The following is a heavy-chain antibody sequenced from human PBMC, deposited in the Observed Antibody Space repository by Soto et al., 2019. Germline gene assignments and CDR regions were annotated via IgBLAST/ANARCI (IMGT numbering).Heavy chain of an antibody. D-gene: IGHD3-3*01. Sequence: QVQLVQSGAEAKKPGSSATVSCKASGGTFSSYTISWVRQAPGQGLEWMGRIIPIHGIANYAQKFQGRVTITADKSASTAYMELSILRSEDTAVYYCASSDYAFYLCQGTLLTVSP. J-gene: IGHJ4*02. CDR2: IIPIHGIA. CDR3: ASSDYAFY. CDR1: GGTFSSYT. V-gene: IGHV1-69*02.